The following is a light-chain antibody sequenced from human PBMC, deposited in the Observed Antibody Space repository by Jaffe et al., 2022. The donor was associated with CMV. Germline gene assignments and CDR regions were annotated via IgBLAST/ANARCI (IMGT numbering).Light chain of an antibody. CDR2: GAS. CDR3: HQYGSSPLT. V-gene: IGKV3-20*01. CDR1: QSVSSNY. Sequence: EIVLTQSPGTLSLSPGERATLSCRASQSVSSNYLAWYQQNPGQAPRLLIYGASSRATGIPDRFSGSGSGTDFTLTISRLEPEDFAVYYCHQYGSSPLTFGGGTKVEIK. J-gene: IGKJ4*01.